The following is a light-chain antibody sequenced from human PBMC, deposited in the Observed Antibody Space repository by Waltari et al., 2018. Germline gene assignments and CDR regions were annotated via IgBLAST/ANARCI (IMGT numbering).Light chain of an antibody. J-gene: IGLJ3*02. Sequence: QSALTQPASVSGSPGQSIPISCTGTGGDGGRYTIVHWYQQHPGKAPKLMIYEGSKRPSGVSNRFSGSKSGNTASLTISGLQAEDEADYYCCSYAGSSTWVFGGGTKLTVL. CDR2: EGS. V-gene: IGLV2-23*01. CDR1: GGDGGRYTI. CDR3: CSYAGSSTWV.